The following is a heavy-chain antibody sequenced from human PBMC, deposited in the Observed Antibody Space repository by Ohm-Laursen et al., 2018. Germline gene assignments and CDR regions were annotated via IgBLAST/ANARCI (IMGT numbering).Heavy chain of an antibody. V-gene: IGHV3-53*01. Sequence: SLRLSCSASGFTVSSNYMSWVRQAPGKGLEWVSVIYSGGSTYYADSVKGRFTISRDNSKNTLYLQMNSLRAEDTAVFYCAKMYDSSGYYEGAFDIWGQGTVVTVSS. CDR3: AKMYDSSGYYEGAFDI. CDR1: GFTVSSNY. D-gene: IGHD3-22*01. J-gene: IGHJ3*02. CDR2: IYSGGST.